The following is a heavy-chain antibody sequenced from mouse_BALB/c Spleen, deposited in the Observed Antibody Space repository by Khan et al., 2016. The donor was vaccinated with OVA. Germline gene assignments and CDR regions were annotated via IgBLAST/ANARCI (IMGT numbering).Heavy chain of an antibody. D-gene: IGHD1-1*01. Sequence: EVKLLESGGGLVQPGGSLKLSCAASGFDFSRYWMSWVRQAPGKGLEWIGEINPDSSTINYTPSLKDKFIISRDNAKNTLYLQMSKVRSEDTALYYCARQGPYYGSCWFAYWGQGTLVTVSA. V-gene: IGHV4-1*02. CDR3: ARQGPYYGSCWFAY. CDR1: GFDFSRYW. J-gene: IGHJ3*01. CDR2: INPDSSTI.